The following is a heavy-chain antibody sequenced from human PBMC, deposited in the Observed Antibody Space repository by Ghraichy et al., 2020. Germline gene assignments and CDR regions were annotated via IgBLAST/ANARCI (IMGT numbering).Heavy chain of an antibody. Sequence: LSLTCAASGFTFSTYGMNWVRQAPGKGLEWVSAISGSAGSTYYADSVKDRFTISRDNSKNTLYLQMNSLRAEDTAVYYCARGGGGFSYDSSGYYLPAYWGQGTLVTVSS. J-gene: IGHJ4*02. CDR3: ARGGGGFSYDSSGYYLPAY. V-gene: IGHV3-23*01. D-gene: IGHD3-22*01. CDR1: GFTFSTYG. CDR2: ISGSAGST.